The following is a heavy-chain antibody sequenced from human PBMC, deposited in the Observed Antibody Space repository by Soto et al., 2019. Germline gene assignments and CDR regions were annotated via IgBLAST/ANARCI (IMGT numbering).Heavy chain of an antibody. CDR1: GYTFSNFA. J-gene: IGHJ6*02. D-gene: IGHD3-22*01. Sequence: ASVKVSCKASGYTFSNFAMHWVRQAPGQGLEWMGIIDPSGGSTTYAQKFQGRVTMTRDTSATTVYMELSSLRSEDTAVYYCAKVYDSSGYYYGTPYYHYKMDGSGQGTTVTVAS. CDR2: IDPSGGST. CDR3: AKVYDSSGYYYGTPYYHYKMDG. V-gene: IGHV1-46*01.